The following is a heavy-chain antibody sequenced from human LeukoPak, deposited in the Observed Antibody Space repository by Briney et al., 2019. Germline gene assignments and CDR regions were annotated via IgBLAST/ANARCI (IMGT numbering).Heavy chain of an antibody. V-gene: IGHV5-10-1*01. CDR1: GYSFTSYW. D-gene: IGHD3-10*01. J-gene: IGHJ4*02. CDR2: IDPSDSYT. Sequence: GESLKISCKGSGYSFTSYWISWVRQMPGKGLEWMGRIDPSDSYTNYSPSFQGHVTISADKSISTAYLQWSSLKASDTAVYYCARHQYYYGSGTPSLVYWGQGTLVTVSS. CDR3: ARHQYYYGSGTPSLVY.